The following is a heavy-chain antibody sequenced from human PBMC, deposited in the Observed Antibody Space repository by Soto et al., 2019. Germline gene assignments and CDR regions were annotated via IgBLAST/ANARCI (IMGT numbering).Heavy chain of an antibody. Sequence: EMHLLESGGELVQPGGSLRLSCAASGFTFSTYAMTWVRQAPGKGLEYVSAISGGGVTTYYADSMKGRFTISRDNSKNTHYLQMKSLGAEDTAVYYCAKDRDDIGMVDAFEVWGQGTMVTVSS. D-gene: IGHD2-15*01. CDR2: ISGGGVTT. CDR1: GFTFSTYA. CDR3: AKDRDDIGMVDAFEV. V-gene: IGHV3-23*01. J-gene: IGHJ3*01.